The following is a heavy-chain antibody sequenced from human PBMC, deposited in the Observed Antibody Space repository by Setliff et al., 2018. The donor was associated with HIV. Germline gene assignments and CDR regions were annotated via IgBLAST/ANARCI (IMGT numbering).Heavy chain of an antibody. V-gene: IGHV4-61*02. J-gene: IGHJ4*01. D-gene: IGHD3-3*01. CDR3: ARGRDYTGSWFRPFYLDF. CDR2: FYTSGST. CDR1: GGSISSGSYY. Sequence: SETLSLTCTVSGGSISSGSYYWSWIRQPAGKGLEWIGRFYTSGSTNYSPSPKSRVTMSVDTSKNQFSLKLTSVTAADTAIYYCARGRDYTGSWFRPFYLDFWGHGNLVTVSS.